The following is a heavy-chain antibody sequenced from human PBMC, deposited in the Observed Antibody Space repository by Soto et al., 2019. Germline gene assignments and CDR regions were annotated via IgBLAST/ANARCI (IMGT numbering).Heavy chain of an antibody. Sequence: QLQLQESGSGLVKPSQTLSLTCAVSGGSISSGGYSWSWIRQPPGKGLEWIGYIYHSGSTYYNPSLKSRVTRAVDRSKNQFSPKLSSVTAADTAVYYCARWSMAPYYFDYWGQGTLVTVSS. CDR2: IYHSGST. V-gene: IGHV4-30-2*01. J-gene: IGHJ4*02. CDR1: GGSISSGGYS. D-gene: IGHD3-10*01. CDR3: ARWSMAPYYFDY.